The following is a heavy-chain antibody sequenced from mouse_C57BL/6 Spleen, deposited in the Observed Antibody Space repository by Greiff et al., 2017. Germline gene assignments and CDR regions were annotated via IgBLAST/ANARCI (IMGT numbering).Heavy chain of an antibody. CDR1: GYTFTSYW. D-gene: IGHD2-1*01. J-gene: IGHJ4*01. CDR2: IDPSDSYT. CDR3: ARPVTGYYAMDY. V-gene: IGHV1-50*01. Sequence: VQLQQSGAELVKPGASVKLSCKASGYTFTSYWMQWVKQRPGQGLEWIGEIDPSDSYTNYNQKFKGKATLTVDTSSSTAYMQLSSLTSEDSAVYNWARPVTGYYAMDYWGQGTSVTVSS.